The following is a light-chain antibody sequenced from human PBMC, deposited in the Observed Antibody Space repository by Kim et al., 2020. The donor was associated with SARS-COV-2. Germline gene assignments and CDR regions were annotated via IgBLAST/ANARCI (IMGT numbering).Light chain of an antibody. CDR3: NSRDSSGNHLV. V-gene: IGLV3-19*01. CDR2: GKN. J-gene: IGLJ2*01. Sequence: LGQTVRITGQGDSLRSYYASWYQQKPGQAPVLVIYGKNNRPSGIPDRFSGSSSGNTASLTITGAQAEDEADYYCNSRDSSGNHLVFGGGTQLSVL. CDR1: SLRSYY.